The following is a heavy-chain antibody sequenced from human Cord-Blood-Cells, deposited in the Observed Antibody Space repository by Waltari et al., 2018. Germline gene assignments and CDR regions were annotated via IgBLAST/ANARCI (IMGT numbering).Heavy chain of an antibody. CDR3: AKDHGGNSYFDY. CDR1: GFTFSSYA. D-gene: IGHD2-21*02. J-gene: IGHJ4*02. CDR2: ISGSGGST. V-gene: IGHV3-23*01. Sequence: EVQLLESGRGLVQPGGSLRLSCAASGFTFSSYAMSWVRQAPGKGLEWVSAISGSGGSTYYADSVKGRFTISRDNSKNTLYLQMNSLRAEDTAVYYCAKDHGGNSYFDYWGQGTLVTVSS.